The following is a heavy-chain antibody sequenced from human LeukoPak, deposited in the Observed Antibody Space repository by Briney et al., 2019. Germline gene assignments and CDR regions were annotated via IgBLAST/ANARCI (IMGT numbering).Heavy chain of an antibody. CDR2: IWYDGSYK. V-gene: IGHV3-33*08. Sequence: PGGSLRLSCVASGFSLRGYAMHWVRQAPGKGLEWVAVIWYDGSYKFYADSVKGRFTISRDNSKNSLYLEMDSLRADDTAIYYCARDHVAYEISAFDSWGQGTLVTVSP. CDR3: ARDHVAYEISAFDS. J-gene: IGHJ5*01. D-gene: IGHD3-9*01. CDR1: GFSLRGYA.